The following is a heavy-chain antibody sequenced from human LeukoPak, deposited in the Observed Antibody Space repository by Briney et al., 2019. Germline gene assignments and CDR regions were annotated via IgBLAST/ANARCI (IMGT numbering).Heavy chain of an antibody. J-gene: IGHJ6*02. Sequence: GGSLRLSCAASGFTVSSNYMSWVRQAPGKGLEWVSVIYSGGSTYYADSVKGRFTISRDNSKNTLYLQMNSLRAEDTAVYYCAREDHLGRYYYYGMDVWGQETTVTVSS. CDR3: AREDHLGRYYYYGMDV. V-gene: IGHV3-66*01. CDR2: IYSGGST. CDR1: GFTVSSNY.